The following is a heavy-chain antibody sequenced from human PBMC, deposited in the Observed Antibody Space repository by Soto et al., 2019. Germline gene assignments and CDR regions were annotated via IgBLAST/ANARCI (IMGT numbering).Heavy chain of an antibody. D-gene: IGHD1-1*01. Sequence: QVHLVESGGGVVQPGRSLRLSCAASGFSFSTYAMHWVRQAPGKGLEWVAVVSYDGSDKYYADSVKGRFTISRDNSKNTLYLQMISLRGDDAAVYYCARDTLAIMTITTEQALDLWGQGTLVTVSS. CDR3: ARDTLAIMTITTEQALDL. CDR2: VSYDGSDK. J-gene: IGHJ4*02. V-gene: IGHV3-30*03. CDR1: GFSFSTYA.